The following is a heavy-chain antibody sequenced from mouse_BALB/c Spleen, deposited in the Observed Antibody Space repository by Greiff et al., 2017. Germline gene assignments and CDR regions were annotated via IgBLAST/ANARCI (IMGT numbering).Heavy chain of an antibody. J-gene: IGHJ1*01. D-gene: IGHD2-3*01. CDR3: TRGGGYYQSWYFDV. CDR1: GFTFRSYA. V-gene: IGHV5-6-5*01. Sequence: EVKLVESGGGLVKPGGSLKLSCAASGFTFRSYAMSWVRQTPEKRLEWVASISSGGSTYYPDSVKGRFTISRDNARNILYLQMSSLRSEDTAMYYCTRGGGYYQSWYFDVWGAGTTVTVSS. CDR2: ISSGGST.